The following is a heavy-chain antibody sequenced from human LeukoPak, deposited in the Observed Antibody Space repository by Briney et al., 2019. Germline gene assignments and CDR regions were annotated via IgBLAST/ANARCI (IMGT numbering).Heavy chain of an antibody. CDR1: GYTFTDYY. J-gene: IGHJ4*02. CDR2: INPNSGGT. Sequence: ASVKISCKVSGYTFTDYYMHWVRQARGQGLEWMGWINPNSGGTNYAQKFQGRVTMTRDTSISTAYMELSRLRSDDTAVYYCATDVEMPTIGTRYFDYWGQGTLVTVSS. CDR3: ATDVEMPTIGTRYFDY. V-gene: IGHV1-2*02. D-gene: IGHD5-24*01.